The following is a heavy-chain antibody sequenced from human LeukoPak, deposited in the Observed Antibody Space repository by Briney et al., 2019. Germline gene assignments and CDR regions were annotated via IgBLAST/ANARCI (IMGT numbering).Heavy chain of an antibody. CDR2: IWYDGSNK. D-gene: IGHD6-19*01. V-gene: IGHV3-33*01. Sequence: PGGSLRLSCAASGFTFSSYGMHWVRQAPGKGLEWVAVIWYDGSNKYYADSVKGRFTISRDNSKNTLYLQMNSLRAEDTAVYYCATYMAVAGLDYWGQGTLVTVSS. CDR3: ATYMAVAGLDY. CDR1: GFTFSSYG. J-gene: IGHJ4*02.